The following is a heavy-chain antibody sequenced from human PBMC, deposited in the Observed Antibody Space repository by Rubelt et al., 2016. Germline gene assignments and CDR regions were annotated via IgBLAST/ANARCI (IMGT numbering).Heavy chain of an antibody. J-gene: IGHJ6*02. CDR2: IIPIFGTA. Sequence: QVQLVQSGAEVKKPGSSVKVSCKASGGTFSSYAISWLRQAPGQGLEWMGGIIPIFGTANYAQKFQGRGTITADKSTSTAYMELSSLRSEDTAVYYCAREEGLTIFGHYGMDVWGQGTTVTVSS. D-gene: IGHD3-3*01. CDR1: GGTFSSYA. V-gene: IGHV1-69*06. CDR3: AREEGLTIFGHYGMDV.